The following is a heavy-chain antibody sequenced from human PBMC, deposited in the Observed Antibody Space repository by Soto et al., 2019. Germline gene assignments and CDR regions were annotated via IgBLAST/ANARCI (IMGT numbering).Heavy chain of an antibody. CDR3: ARVIVRASDY. Sequence: SGGSLRLSCAASGFTFSSYIMNWVRQAPGKGLEWVAYISSSSSTTYYADSVTGRFTISRDNAKNSLYLQMNSLRDEDTAVYYCARVIVRASDYWGQGTLVTVSS. V-gene: IGHV3-48*02. CDR2: ISSSSSTT. J-gene: IGHJ4*02. D-gene: IGHD1-26*01. CDR1: GFTFSSYI.